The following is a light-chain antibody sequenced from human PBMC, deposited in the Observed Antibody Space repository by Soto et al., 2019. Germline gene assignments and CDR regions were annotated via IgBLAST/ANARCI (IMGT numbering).Light chain of an antibody. CDR1: QDIKNY. CDR3: QQYENLPLI. J-gene: IGKJ4*01. V-gene: IGKV1-33*01. CDR2: DAS. Sequence: DIQMTQSPSSLSASVGDRVTITCQASQDIKNYLNWYQQKPGKAPKILIYDASTLETGVPSRFSGSGSGTDFTFTISSLQPEDIATYYCQQYENLPLIFGGGTKVEIK.